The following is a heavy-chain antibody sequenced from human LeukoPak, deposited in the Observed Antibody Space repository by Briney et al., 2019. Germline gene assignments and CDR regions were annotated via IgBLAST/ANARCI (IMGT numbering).Heavy chain of an antibody. CDR3: ARGDGGWFGFGELKSFDP. V-gene: IGHV4-61*02. CDR2: IYYTGNS. J-gene: IGHJ5*02. D-gene: IGHD3-10*01. Sequence: SETLSLTCTVSGGSISSGTYYWNWIRQPAGKGLEWIGRIYYTGNSCYNPSLKSRVIMSVYTSKNLFSLRLNSVTAAASSMYSCARGDGGWFGFGELKSFDPWGQGTLVTVSS. CDR1: GGSISSGTYY.